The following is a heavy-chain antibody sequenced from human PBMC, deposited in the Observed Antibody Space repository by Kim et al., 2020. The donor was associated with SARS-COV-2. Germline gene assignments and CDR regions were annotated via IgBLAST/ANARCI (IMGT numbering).Heavy chain of an antibody. J-gene: IGHJ4*02. CDR2: IYYSGST. CDR3: ASHKARIAVAGLFDY. CDR1: GGSISSYY. D-gene: IGHD6-19*01. V-gene: IGHV4-59*08. Sequence: ETLSLTCTVSGGSISSYYWSWIRQPPGKGLEWIGYIYYSGSTNYNPSLKSRVTISVDTSKNQFSLKLSSVTAADTAVYYCASHKARIAVAGLFDYLGPG.